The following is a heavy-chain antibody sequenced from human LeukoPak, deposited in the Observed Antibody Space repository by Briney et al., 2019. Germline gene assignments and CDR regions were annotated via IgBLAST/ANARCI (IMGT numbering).Heavy chain of an antibody. CDR3: ARVGGCSGGSCYSFDY. J-gene: IGHJ4*02. CDR2: MNPNSGNT. Sequence: ASVKVSFKASGYTFTSYDINWVRQATGQGLEWMGWMNPNSGNTGYAQKFQGRVTMTRNTSISTAYMELSSLRSEDTAVYYCARVGGCSGGSCYSFDYWGQGTLVTVSS. D-gene: IGHD2-15*01. V-gene: IGHV1-8*01. CDR1: GYTFTSYD.